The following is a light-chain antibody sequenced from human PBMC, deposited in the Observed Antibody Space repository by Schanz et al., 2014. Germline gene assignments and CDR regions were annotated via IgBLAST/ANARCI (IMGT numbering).Light chain of an antibody. Sequence: QSVLTQPPSVSGAPGQRVTISCTGSSSNIGAGYDVYWYQQLPGTAPKLLIYGNKNRPSGVPARFSGSRSGTSASLAITGLQAEDDADYYCCSYAGSPYVFGTGTKVTVL. CDR1: SSNIGAGYD. J-gene: IGLJ1*01. CDR3: CSYAGSPYV. V-gene: IGLV1-40*01. CDR2: GNK.